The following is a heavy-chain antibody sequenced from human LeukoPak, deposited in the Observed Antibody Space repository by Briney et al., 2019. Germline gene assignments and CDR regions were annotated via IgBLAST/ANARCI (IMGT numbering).Heavy chain of an antibody. Sequence: AGGSLRLSCAASGFTFSDYYMNWVRQAPGKGLEWVSYISSSGSTIYYADSVKGRFTISRDNAKNLLYLQMNSLRAEYTAVYYCARDGVGMAFDYWGQGTLVTVSS. CDR2: ISSSGSTI. J-gene: IGHJ4*02. CDR3: ARDGVGMAFDY. D-gene: IGHD2-8*01. V-gene: IGHV3-11*01. CDR1: GFTFSDYY.